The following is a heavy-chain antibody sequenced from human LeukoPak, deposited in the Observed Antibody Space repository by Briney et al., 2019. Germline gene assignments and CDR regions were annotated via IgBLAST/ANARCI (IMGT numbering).Heavy chain of an antibody. V-gene: IGHV3-74*01. CDR1: GFTFSSYW. J-gene: IGHJ4*02. D-gene: IGHD3-10*01. Sequence: GGSLRLSCAASGFTFSSYWMHWVRRAPGKGLVWVARINDDGRDTTYVDSVKGRFTISRDNSKNTLYLQMNSLRAEDTAVYYCAKDRGFGEYFPFFYWGQGTLVTVSS. CDR2: INDDGRDT. CDR3: AKDRGFGEYFPFFY.